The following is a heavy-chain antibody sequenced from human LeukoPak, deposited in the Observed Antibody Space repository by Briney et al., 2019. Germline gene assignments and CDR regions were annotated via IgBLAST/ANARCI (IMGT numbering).Heavy chain of an antibody. CDR2: IRYDGSNK. V-gene: IGHV3-30*02. J-gene: IGHJ4*02. CDR1: GFTFSSYG. CDR3: AKDNGRLRPDLIDY. D-gene: IGHD4-17*01. Sequence: GGSLRLSCAAPGFTFSSYGMHWVREAPGKGLEWVAFIRYDGSNKYYADSVKGRFTISRDNSKNTLYLQMNSLRAEDTAVYYCAKDNGRLRPDLIDYWGQGTLVTVSS.